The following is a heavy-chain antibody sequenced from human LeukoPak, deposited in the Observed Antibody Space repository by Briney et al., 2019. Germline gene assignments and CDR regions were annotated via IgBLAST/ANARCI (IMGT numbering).Heavy chain of an antibody. V-gene: IGHV1-2*02. D-gene: IGHD2-2*01. CDR2: LNPNSGGT. CDR3: ARGHCSYTSCLTHYYYYYMDV. Sequence: SVKVSCKASGYTFTGYYMHWVRQAPGQGLEWMGWLNPNSGGTNYAQKFQGRVTMTRDTSISTAYMELSRLRSDDTAVYYCARGHCSYTSCLTHYYYYYMDVWGKGTTVTVSS. J-gene: IGHJ6*03. CDR1: GYTFTGYY.